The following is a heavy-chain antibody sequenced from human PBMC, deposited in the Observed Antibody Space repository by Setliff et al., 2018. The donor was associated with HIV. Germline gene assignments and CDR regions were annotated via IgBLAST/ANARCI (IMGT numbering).Heavy chain of an antibody. Sequence: GGSLRLSCAASGFTFRSYAMHWVRQAPGKGLEWVADISHDGDIKIYADSVKGRFTISRDNSKNTLFLQMNSLRPEDTATYYCVRDPIEGYPDYFDYWGQGTLVTVSS. V-gene: IGHV3-30-3*01. D-gene: IGHD1-26*01. CDR3: VRDPIEGYPDYFDY. CDR2: ISHDGDIK. CDR1: GFTFRSYA. J-gene: IGHJ4*02.